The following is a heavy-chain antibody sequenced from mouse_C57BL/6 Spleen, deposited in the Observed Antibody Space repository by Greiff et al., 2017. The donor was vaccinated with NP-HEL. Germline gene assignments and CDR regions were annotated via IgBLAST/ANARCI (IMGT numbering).Heavy chain of an antibody. V-gene: IGHV1-55*01. Sequence: VQLQQPGAELVKPGASVKMSCKASGYTFTSYWITWVKQRPGQGLEWIGDIYPGSGSTNYNEKFKSKATLTVDTSSSTAYMQLSSLTSEDSAVYYCATYDYDVGYFDVWGTGTTVTVSS. D-gene: IGHD2-4*01. J-gene: IGHJ1*03. CDR3: ATYDYDVGYFDV. CDR2: IYPGSGST. CDR1: GYTFTSYW.